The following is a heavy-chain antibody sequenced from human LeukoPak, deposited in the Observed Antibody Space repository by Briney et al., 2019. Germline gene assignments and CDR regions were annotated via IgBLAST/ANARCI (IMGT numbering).Heavy chain of an antibody. CDR2: INPNSGGT. J-gene: IGHJ4*02. V-gene: IGHV1-2*06. Sequence: GASVTVSFTASGYTFTGYYMHWVRQAPGQGLEWMGRINPNSGGTNYAQKFQGRVTMTRDTSISTAYVELSRLTSDDTAVYYCASSPNWGFDYWGQGTLVTVSS. CDR1: GYTFTGYY. CDR3: ASSPNWGFDY. D-gene: IGHD7-27*01.